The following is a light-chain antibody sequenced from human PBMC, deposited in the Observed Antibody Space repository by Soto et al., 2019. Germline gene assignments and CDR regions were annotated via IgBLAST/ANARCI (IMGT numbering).Light chain of an antibody. Sequence: DIQMTQSPSSLSASVGDRVTFTCRASQFISNYLNWYQQKPWKAPKLLIYAASHLRSGVPSRFSGSASGTDCTLTISRLQPEDFATYYCQQSYSASTFGQGTRLEIK. V-gene: IGKV1-39*01. CDR1: QFISNY. CDR3: QQSYSAST. J-gene: IGKJ2*01. CDR2: AAS.